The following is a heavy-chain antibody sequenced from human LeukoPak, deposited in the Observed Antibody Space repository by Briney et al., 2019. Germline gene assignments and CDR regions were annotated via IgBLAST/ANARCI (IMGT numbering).Heavy chain of an antibody. CDR3: AREGSRDFWSGSVYYFDY. D-gene: IGHD3-3*01. Sequence: SETLSLTCTVSGGSISSYYWSWIRQPPGKGLEWIGYIHYSGSTYYNPSLTSRVTISVDTSKNQFSLRLSSVTAADTAVYYCAREGSRDFWSGSVYYFDYWGQGTLVTVSS. J-gene: IGHJ4*02. CDR1: GGSISSYY. V-gene: IGHV4-59*01. CDR2: IHYSGST.